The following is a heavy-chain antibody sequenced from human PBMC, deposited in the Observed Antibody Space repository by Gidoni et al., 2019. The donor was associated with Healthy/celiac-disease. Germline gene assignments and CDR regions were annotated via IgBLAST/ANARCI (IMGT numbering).Heavy chain of an antibody. Sequence: EVQLVESGGGLVKPGGSLRLSCAASGFTFSNAWMSWVRQAPGKGLEWVGRIKSKTNGGTTDYAAPVKGGFTISRDDSKNTLYLQMNSLKTEDTAVYYCTTGRYQLLRGFDYWGQGTLVTVSS. CDR3: TTGRYQLLRGFDY. V-gene: IGHV3-15*01. D-gene: IGHD2-2*01. CDR2: IKSKTNGGTT. CDR1: GFTFSNAW. J-gene: IGHJ4*02.